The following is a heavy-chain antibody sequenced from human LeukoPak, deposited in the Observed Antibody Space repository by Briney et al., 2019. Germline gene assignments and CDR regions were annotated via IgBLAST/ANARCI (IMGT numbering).Heavy chain of an antibody. J-gene: IGHJ3*01. CDR2: ICTASDT. D-gene: IGHD2-15*01. CDR1: RFTLSRHD. V-gene: IGHV3-13*01. CDR3: ARGIGTCSGGICYSGYDALDL. Sequence: RGSLRLSRAASRFTLSRHDMQWVRQRPAKGLEGVAVICTASDTYYPVPVSGQFIISRDNVKNSLFLQMNNLRAGDTAVYYCARGIGTCSGGICYSGYDALDLWGQGTMVTVAS.